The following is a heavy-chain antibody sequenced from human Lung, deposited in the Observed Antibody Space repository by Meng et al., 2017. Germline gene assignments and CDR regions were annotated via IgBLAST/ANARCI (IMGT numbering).Heavy chain of an antibody. CDR1: GFYFSNAW. Sequence: GHLVDFGGDLLKPGGSLSLSCAASGFYFSNAWMSWVRQAPGKGLEWVGRIKSNTDGGTTEYAAPVTGRFTISRDDSKSTLNLHLSGLRTDDTGVYYCTWDDKAVSDYWGQGTLVTVSS. J-gene: IGHJ4*02. V-gene: IGHV3-15*01. CDR3: TWDDKAVSDY. D-gene: IGHD3-9*01. CDR2: IKSNTDGGTT.